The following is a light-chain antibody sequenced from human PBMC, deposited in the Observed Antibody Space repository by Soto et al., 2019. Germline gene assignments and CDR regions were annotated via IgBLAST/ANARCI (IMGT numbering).Light chain of an antibody. V-gene: IGKV3-20*01. Sequence: EIVMTQSPATLSVSPGARATLSCRASQSVSTNLAWYQQKPGQGPRLLTYGGSSRATGIPVRFSGSGSGTDFALTITRLEPEDFAVYYCQQYSSSRTFGQGTTVDIK. CDR2: GGS. J-gene: IGKJ1*01. CDR3: QQYSSSRT. CDR1: QSVSTN.